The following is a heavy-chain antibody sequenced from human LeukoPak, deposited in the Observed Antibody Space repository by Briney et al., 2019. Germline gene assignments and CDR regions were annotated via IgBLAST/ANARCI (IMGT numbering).Heavy chain of an antibody. CDR1: GFTFSNYW. V-gene: IGHV3-7*03. CDR3: ARQPFDY. Sequence: GGSLRLSCAASGFTFSNYWMSWVRQAPGKGLEWVANIKQDGIDKYYVDSVKGRFTVSGDNAKSSLYLQMNSLRVEDTAVYYCARQPFDYWGQGTVVTVSS. D-gene: IGHD1-14*01. CDR2: IKQDGIDK. J-gene: IGHJ4*02.